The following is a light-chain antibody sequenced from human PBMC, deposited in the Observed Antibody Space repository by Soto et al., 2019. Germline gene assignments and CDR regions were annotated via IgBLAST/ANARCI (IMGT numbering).Light chain of an antibody. Sequence: QLVLTQPPSASASLGASVTLTCTLSSGYSNYKVDWYQQRPGKGPRFVMRVGTGGIVGSKGDGIPDRFSVLGSGLNRYLTIKNIREEDESDYHCGADHGSGSNFLVVFGGGTKVTVL. V-gene: IGLV9-49*01. CDR2: VGTGGIVG. J-gene: IGLJ2*01. CDR3: GADHGSGSNFLVV. CDR1: SGYSNYK.